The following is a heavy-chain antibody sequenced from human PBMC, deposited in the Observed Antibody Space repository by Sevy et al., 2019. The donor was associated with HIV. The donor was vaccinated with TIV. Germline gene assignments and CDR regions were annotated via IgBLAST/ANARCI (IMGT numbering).Heavy chain of an antibody. CDR2: ISYSGRT. V-gene: IGHV4-31*03. CDR3: ARANAYLTSDAFDI. CDR1: GGSISSLNYY. D-gene: IGHD1-26*01. J-gene: IGHJ3*02. Sequence: SETLSLTCTVSGGSISSLNYYWSWIRQHPGKGLEWFGYISYSGRTNDNPSLKSRITISVDTSKNQFSLRLSCVTAADTAVYYCARANAYLTSDAFDIWGQGTMVTVSS.